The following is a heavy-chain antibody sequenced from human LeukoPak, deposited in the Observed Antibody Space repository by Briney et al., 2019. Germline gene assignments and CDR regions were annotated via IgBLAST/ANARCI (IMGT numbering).Heavy chain of an antibody. CDR1: GFTFRSYA. V-gene: IGHV3-23*01. CDR2: ISGSGGST. Sequence: GGSLRLSCAASGFTFRSYAMSWVRQAPGKGLEWVSAISGSGGSTYYADSVKGRFTISRDNSKNTLYLQMNSLRAEDTAVYYCAKDKYDIVGATASAFDIWGQGTMVTVSS. J-gene: IGHJ3*02. CDR3: AKDKYDIVGATASAFDI. D-gene: IGHD1-26*01.